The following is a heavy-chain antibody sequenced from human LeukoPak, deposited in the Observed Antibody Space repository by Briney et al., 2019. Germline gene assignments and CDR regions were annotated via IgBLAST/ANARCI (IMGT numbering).Heavy chain of an antibody. CDR3: ARAGSYGYDY. V-gene: IGHV4-34*01. CDR1: GGSFSGYY. J-gene: IGHJ4*02. Sequence: SETLSLTCAVYGGSFSGYYWSWIRQPPGKGLEWIGEINHSGSTNYNPSLKSRVTISVDTSKNQFSLKLSSVTAADTAVYYCARAGSYGYDYWGQGTLVTVSS. CDR2: INHSGST. D-gene: IGHD5-18*01.